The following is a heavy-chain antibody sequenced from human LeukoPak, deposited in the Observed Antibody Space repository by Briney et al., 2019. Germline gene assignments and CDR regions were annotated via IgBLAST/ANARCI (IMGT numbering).Heavy chain of an antibody. J-gene: IGHJ4*02. CDR3: ARGASTPDY. V-gene: IGHV3-23*01. CDR1: GFTFSSYA. Sequence: GGSLRLSCAASGFTFSSYAMSWVRQAPGKGLEWVSTISKSGGSTFYADSVKGRFTISRDDSKNTLYLQMNSLRAEDTAVYYCARGASTPDYWGQGTLVTVSS. CDR2: ISKSGGST. D-gene: IGHD2-15*01.